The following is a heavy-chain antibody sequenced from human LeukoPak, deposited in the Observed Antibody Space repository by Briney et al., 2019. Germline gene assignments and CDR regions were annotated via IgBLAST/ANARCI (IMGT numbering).Heavy chain of an antibody. CDR3: TAKPPYYLFDY. CDR1: GFTFSNAW. D-gene: IGHD3-10*01. J-gene: IGHJ4*02. Sequence: GGSLRLSCAASGFTFSNAWMSWVRQAPGKGLEWVGRIKSKTDGGTTDYAAPVKGRFTISRDDSKNTLFLQMKSLKTEDTAVYYCTAKPPYYLFDYWGQGTLVTVSS. CDR2: IKSKTDGGTT. V-gene: IGHV3-15*01.